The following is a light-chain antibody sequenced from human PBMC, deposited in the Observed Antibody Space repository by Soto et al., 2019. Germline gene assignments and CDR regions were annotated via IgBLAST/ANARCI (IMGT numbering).Light chain of an antibody. CDR2: EVI. J-gene: IGLJ2*01. CDR3: SSYSGSDNFVV. V-gene: IGLV2-11*01. CDR1: SSDVGGYNY. Sequence: QSALTQPRSVSGSPGQSVTISCTGTSSDVGGYNYVSWYQQHPGKAPKLMIYEVIKRPSGVPDRFSGSKSGNTASLTVSGLHAEDEADYYCSSYSGSDNFVVFGGGTKLTVL.